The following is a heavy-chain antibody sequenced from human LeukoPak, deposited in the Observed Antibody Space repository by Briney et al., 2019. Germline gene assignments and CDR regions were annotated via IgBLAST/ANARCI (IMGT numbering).Heavy chain of an antibody. CDR3: AREYIGDFWSGYPSDAFDI. V-gene: IGHV1-18*01. J-gene: IGHJ3*02. Sequence: ASVKVSCKASGYTFTSYGISWVRQAPGQGLEWMGWISAYNGNTNYAQKLQGRVTMTTDTSTSTAYMELRSLRSDDTAVYYCAREYIGDFWSGYPSDAFDIWGQGTMVTVSS. CDR1: GYTFTSYG. CDR2: ISAYNGNT. D-gene: IGHD3-3*01.